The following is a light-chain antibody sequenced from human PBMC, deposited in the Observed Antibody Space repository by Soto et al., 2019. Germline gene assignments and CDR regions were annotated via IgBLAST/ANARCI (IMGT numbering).Light chain of an antibody. CDR1: QSISSTY. J-gene: IGKJ2*01. CDR3: XQYGDSPPMYT. Sequence: EIVVTQSPGTLSLSPGERATLSCRASQSISSTYLAWYQQKRGQAPRLLIYGASSRATGIPDRFSGSGSGXXFTLTINRLEPEDFAXXXXXQYGDSPPMYTFGQGTKLEIK. V-gene: IGKV3-20*01. CDR2: GAS.